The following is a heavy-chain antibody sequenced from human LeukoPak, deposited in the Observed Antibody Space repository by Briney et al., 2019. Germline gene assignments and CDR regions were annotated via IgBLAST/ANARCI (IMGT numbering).Heavy chain of an antibody. CDR3: ARRQGTVISPGGMDV. J-gene: IGHJ6*02. CDR2: IYPGDSDT. V-gene: IGHV5-51*01. CDR1: GYSFTSYW. D-gene: IGHD4-23*01. Sequence: GESLKISCKGSGYSFTSYWIAWVRQMPGKGLEWMGIIYPGDSDTRYSPSFQGQVTISADKSISTAYLQWSSLKASDTAVYYCARRQGTVISPGGMDVWGQGTTVTVSS.